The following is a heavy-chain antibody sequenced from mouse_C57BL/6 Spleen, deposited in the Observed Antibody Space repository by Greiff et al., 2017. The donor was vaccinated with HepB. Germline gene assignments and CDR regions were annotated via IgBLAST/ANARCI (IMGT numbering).Heavy chain of an antibody. D-gene: IGHD1-1*01. CDR2: IDPSDSYT. V-gene: IGHV1-50*01. CDR3: ARGVLLLDY. CDR1: GYTFTSYW. J-gene: IGHJ2*01. Sequence: QVQLQQSGAELVKPGASVKLSCKASGYTFTSYWMQWVKQRPGQGLEWIGEIDPSDSYTNYNQKLKGKATLTVDTSSSTAYMQLSSLTSDDSAVYYCARGVLLLDYWGQGTTLTVSS.